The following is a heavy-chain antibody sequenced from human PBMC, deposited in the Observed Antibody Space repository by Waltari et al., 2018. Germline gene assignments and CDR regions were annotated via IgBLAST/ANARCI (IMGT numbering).Heavy chain of an antibody. CDR2: INSDGSST. J-gene: IGHJ6*02. D-gene: IGHD3-10*01. CDR1: GFTFSSYW. V-gene: IGHV3-74*01. Sequence: EVQLVESGGGLVQPGGSLRLSCAASGFTFSSYWMHWVRQAPGKGLVWVSRINSDGSSTSYADSVKGRFTISRDNSKNTLYLQMNSLRAEDTAVYYCAKTQFYGSGLDGGMDVWGQGTTVTVSS. CDR3: AKTQFYGSGLDGGMDV.